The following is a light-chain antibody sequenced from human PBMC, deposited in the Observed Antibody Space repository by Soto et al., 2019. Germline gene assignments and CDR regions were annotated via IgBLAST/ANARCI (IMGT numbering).Light chain of an antibody. CDR3: QQRSNWPYT. Sequence: EIVLTQSLATLSLSPGERATLSCRASQRVSSYLAWYQQKPGQAPRLLIYDASNRATGIPARFSGSGSGTDFTLTISSLEPEDFAVYYCQQRSNWPYTFGQGTKLEIK. CDR2: DAS. J-gene: IGKJ2*01. CDR1: QRVSSY. V-gene: IGKV3-11*01.